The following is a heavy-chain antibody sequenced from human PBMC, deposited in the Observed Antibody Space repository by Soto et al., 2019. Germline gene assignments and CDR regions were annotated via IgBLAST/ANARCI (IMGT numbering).Heavy chain of an antibody. J-gene: IGHJ4*02. Sequence: GSLRLSCAASGFTFSSYGMHWVRQAPGKGLEWVAVISYDGSNKYYADSVKGRFTISRDNSKNTLYLQVNSLRAEDTAVYYCAKDVTEWELLFDYWGQGTLVTVPS. V-gene: IGHV3-30*18. CDR1: GFTFSSYG. CDR3: AKDVTEWELLFDY. D-gene: IGHD1-26*01. CDR2: ISYDGSNK.